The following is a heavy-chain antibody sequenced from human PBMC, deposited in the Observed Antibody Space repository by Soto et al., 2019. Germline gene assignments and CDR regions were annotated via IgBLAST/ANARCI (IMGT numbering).Heavy chain of an antibody. D-gene: IGHD5-18*01. V-gene: IGHV3-30-3*01. Sequence: GGSLRLSCAASGFTFSTYAMHWVRQAPGKGLEWVAVISYDGTNKYYADSVRGRFTISRDNSKNTLFLQMNSLRAEDTAVYYCAKDGGGYNYGYVMLDKYYYVMAVWGQGTTVTVSS. CDR1: GFTFSTYA. J-gene: IGHJ6*02. CDR2: ISYDGTNK. CDR3: AKDGGGYNYGYVMLDKYYYVMAV.